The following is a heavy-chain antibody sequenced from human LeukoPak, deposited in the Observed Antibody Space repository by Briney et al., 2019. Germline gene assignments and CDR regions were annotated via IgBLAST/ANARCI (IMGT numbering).Heavy chain of an antibody. CDR2: IKQDGSEK. V-gene: IGHV3-7*01. CDR3: ARDRGYSNFDY. D-gene: IGHD4-11*01. Sequence: GGSLRLSCAASGFTFSSYWMSWVRQAPGKGLEWVANIKQDGSEKNYVDSVKGRFTISRDNAQDSLYLQMNSLRAEDTAVYYCARDRGYSNFDYWGQGTLVTVSS. CDR1: GFTFSSYW. J-gene: IGHJ4*02.